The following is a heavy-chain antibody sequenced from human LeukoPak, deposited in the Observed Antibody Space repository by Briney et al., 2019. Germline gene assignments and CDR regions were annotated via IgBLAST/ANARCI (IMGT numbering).Heavy chain of an antibody. V-gene: IGHV1-69*04. D-gene: IGHD6-13*01. CDR2: IIPILGIA. J-gene: IGHJ5*02. CDR1: GGTFSSYA. CDR3: AREGGIAAADEGWFDP. Sequence: ASVKVSCKASGGTFSSYAISWVRQAPGQGLEWMGRIIPILGIANYAQKFQGRVTITADKSTSTAYMELSSLRSEDTAVYYCAREGGIAAADEGWFDPWGQGTLVTVSS.